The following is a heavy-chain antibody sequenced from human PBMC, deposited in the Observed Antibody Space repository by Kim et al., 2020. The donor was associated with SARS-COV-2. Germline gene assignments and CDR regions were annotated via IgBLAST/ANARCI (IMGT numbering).Heavy chain of an antibody. CDR1: GYTFTGYY. V-gene: IGHV1-2*06. J-gene: IGHJ4*02. CDR2: INPNSGGT. Sequence: ASVKVSCKASGYTFTGYYMHWVRQAPGQGLEWMGRINPNSGGTNYAQKFQGRVTMTRDTSTSTAYMELSRLRSDDTAVYYCARSSLYSSSSRDYWGQGTLVTVSS. D-gene: IGHD6-6*01. CDR3: ARSSLYSSSSRDY.